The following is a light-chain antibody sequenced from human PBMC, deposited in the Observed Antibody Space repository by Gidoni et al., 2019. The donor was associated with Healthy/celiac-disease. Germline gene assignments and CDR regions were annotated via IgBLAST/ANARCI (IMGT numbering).Light chain of an antibody. J-gene: IGKJ1*01. CDR1: QSISSW. V-gene: IGKV1-5*01. Sequence: DIQLTQSPSTLSSSLGDIVTITCLASQSISSWLAWYHQKPGKAPKLLIYDASSLEIGVPSRFSGSGSGTEFTLTISSLQPDDFATYYCQQYNSYPWTFGQGTKVEIK. CDR3: QQYNSYPWT. CDR2: DAS.